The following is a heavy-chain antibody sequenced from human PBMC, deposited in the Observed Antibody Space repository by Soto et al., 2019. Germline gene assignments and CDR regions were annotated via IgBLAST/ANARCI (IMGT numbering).Heavy chain of an antibody. J-gene: IGHJ4*02. D-gene: IGHD5-18*01. CDR3: AKREGNTYGLFH. V-gene: IGHV3-74*01. CDR2: IKTDGSST. Sequence: EVQLVESGGGLVQPGGSLRLSCAASGFSSSNYWIHWVRQAPGKGLVWVSRIKTDGSSTDYAASVKGRFTISRDNAKNTLYLQMNSLTAEDTAVYYCAKREGNTYGLFHWGQGTLVTVSS. CDR1: GFSSSNYW.